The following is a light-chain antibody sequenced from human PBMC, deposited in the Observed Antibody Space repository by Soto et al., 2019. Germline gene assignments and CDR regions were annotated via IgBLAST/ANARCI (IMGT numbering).Light chain of an antibody. Sequence: DIVMTQSPATLSMSPGERATLSCRASQTINNNLAWNQQKPGQAPRLLIYGASTRATGNPDRFSGSGSGTEFTLTISSLQSEDFAVYYCQQYDKWPWTFGQGTKVEIK. CDR3: QQYDKWPWT. V-gene: IGKV3-15*01. CDR2: GAS. J-gene: IGKJ1*01. CDR1: QTINNN.